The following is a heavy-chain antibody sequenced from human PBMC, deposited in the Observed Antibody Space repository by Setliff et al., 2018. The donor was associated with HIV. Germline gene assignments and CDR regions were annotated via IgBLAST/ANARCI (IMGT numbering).Heavy chain of an antibody. D-gene: IGHD6-19*01. CDR2: INAGNGNT. Sequence: ASVKVSCKASGYTFTGYYIHWVRQAPGQGLEWMGWINAGNGNTKYSQEFQGRVTITTDTSADTAYMELNSLRFEGTAVYYCARDGGPGSGWGDYSYYYSMDVWGKGTTVTVSS. CDR1: GYTFTGYY. J-gene: IGHJ6*04. CDR3: ARDGGPGSGWGDYSYYYSMDV. V-gene: IGHV1-3*01.